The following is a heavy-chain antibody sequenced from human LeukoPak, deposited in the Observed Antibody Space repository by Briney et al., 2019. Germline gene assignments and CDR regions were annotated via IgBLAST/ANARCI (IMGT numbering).Heavy chain of an antibody. CDR1: GFTFDDYA. CDR2: ISWNSGSI. J-gene: IGHJ4*02. CDR3: AKDKFRCDYGPTFDY. Sequence: SGGSQRLSCAASGFTFDDYAMHWVRQAPGEGLEWVSGISWNSGSIGYADSVKGRFTISRDNAKNSLYLQMNSLRAEDTALYYCAKDKFRCDYGPTFDYWGQGTLVTVSS. V-gene: IGHV3-9*01. D-gene: IGHD4-17*01.